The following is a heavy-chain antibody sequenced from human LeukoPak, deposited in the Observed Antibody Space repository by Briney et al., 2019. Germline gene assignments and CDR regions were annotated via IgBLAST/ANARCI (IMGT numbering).Heavy chain of an antibody. CDR1: GGTLSSYA. CDR2: IIPILGIA. V-gene: IGHV1-69*04. D-gene: IGHD6-13*01. CDR3: ASGGYSSSWYWFDP. Sequence: GASVKVSCKASGGTLSSYAISWVRQAPGQGLEWMGRIIPILGIANYAQKFQGRVTITADKSTSTAYMELSSLRSEDTAVYYCASGGYSSSWYWFDPWGQGTLVTVSS. J-gene: IGHJ5*02.